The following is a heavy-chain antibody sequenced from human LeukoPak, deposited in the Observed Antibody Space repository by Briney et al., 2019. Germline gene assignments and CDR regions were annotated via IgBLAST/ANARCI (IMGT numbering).Heavy chain of an antibody. J-gene: IGHJ4*02. D-gene: IGHD3-9*01. CDR3: ARHLYDKTGRPLDS. V-gene: IGHV4-39*01. CDR1: GDSINSGVSY. CDR2: IYYSGSAGST. Sequence: PSETLSLTCSVSGDSINSGVSYWAWIRQPPGKGLEWIGTIYYSGSAGSTYYNPSLKSRVTISVDTSKNQFSLNLSSVTVADTAIYYCARHLYDKTGRPLDSWGQGTLVTVSS.